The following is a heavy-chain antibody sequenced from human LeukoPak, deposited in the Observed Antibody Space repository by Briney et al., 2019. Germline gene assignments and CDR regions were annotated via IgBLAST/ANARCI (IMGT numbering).Heavy chain of an antibody. CDR1: GGTFISYT. D-gene: IGHD2-2*01. CDR2: IIPILGIA. V-gene: IGHV1-69*04. J-gene: IGHJ6*03. CDR3: ARDGTRYCSSTSCYTHYYYYMDV. Sequence: SVKVSCKASGGTFISYTISWVRQAPGQGLEWMGRIIPILGIANYAQKFQGRVTITADKSTSTAYMELSSLRSEDTAVYYCARDGTRYCSSTSCYTHYYYYMDVWGKGTTVTVSS.